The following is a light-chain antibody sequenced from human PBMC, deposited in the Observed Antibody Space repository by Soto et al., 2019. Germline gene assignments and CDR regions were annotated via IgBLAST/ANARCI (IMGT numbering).Light chain of an antibody. CDR2: AAS. V-gene: IGKV3-15*01. CDR1: QSVSRN. CDR3: QQYNNWPYT. J-gene: IGKJ2*01. Sequence: EIVMTQSPATLSVSPGERATLSCRASQSVSRNLAWYQQKPGQAPRLLIYAASTRATGIPARFSGSGSGTEFTLTISSLQSEDFALYYCQQYNNWPYTFGQGTKLEIK.